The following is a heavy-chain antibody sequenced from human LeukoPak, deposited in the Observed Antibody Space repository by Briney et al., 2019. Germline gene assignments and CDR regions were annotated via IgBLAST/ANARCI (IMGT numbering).Heavy chain of an antibody. J-gene: IGHJ4*02. CDR1: GYTFTSYG. CDR2: ISAYNGNT. CDR3: ARDRDYYYGSGSYYNDLDY. Sequence: ASVKVSCKASGYTFTSYGISWVRQAPGQGLEWMGWISAYNGNTNYAQKLQGRVTMTTDTSTSTAYMELRSLRSDDTAVYYCARDRDYYYGSGSYYNDLDYWGQGTLVTVYS. D-gene: IGHD3-10*01. V-gene: IGHV1-18*01.